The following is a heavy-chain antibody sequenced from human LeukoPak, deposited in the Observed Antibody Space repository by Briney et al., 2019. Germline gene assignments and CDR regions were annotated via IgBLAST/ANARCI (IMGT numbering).Heavy chain of an antibody. CDR2: MRGSSGST. J-gene: IGHJ4*02. CDR1: GFTFSSYA. D-gene: IGHD1-26*01. CDR3: AKKGATTGDFDY. Sequence: GGSLRLSCAASGFTFSSYAMSWVRQAPGKGLEWVSAMRGSSGSTYYADSVKGRFTISRDNSKNTLYLQMNSLRAEDTAVYYCAKKGATTGDFDYWGQGTLVTVSS. V-gene: IGHV3-23*01.